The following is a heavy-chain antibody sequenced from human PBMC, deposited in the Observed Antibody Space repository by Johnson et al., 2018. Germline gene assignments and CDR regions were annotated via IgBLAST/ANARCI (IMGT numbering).Heavy chain of an antibody. CDR2: IWYDGSYK. V-gene: IGHV3-33*01. D-gene: IGHD6-13*01. Sequence: QVQLVQSGGGVVQPGRSLRLSCAASGFTFSNYAMHWVRQAPGKGLEWVAVIWYDGSYKYYADSVKGRFTIYRDNSKSTLFLLMNSLRAEDTSIYYCARDLYSSSYGWFDPWGQGTQVTVSS. CDR3: ARDLYSSSYGWFDP. J-gene: IGHJ5*02. CDR1: GFTFSNYA.